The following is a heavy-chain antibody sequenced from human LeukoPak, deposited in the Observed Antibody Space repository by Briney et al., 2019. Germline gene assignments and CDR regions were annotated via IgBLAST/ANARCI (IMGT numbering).Heavy chain of an antibody. CDR3: ARLGTTASTYYYYMDV. CDR2: IYYSGST. Sequence: SETLSLTCTVSGGSISSYYWSWIRQPPGKGLEWIGYIYYSGSTNYNPSLKSRVTISVDTSKNQFSLKLSSVTAADTAVYYCARLGTTASTYYYYMDVWGKGTTVTVSS. D-gene: IGHD1-7*01. J-gene: IGHJ6*03. V-gene: IGHV4-59*01. CDR1: GGSISSYY.